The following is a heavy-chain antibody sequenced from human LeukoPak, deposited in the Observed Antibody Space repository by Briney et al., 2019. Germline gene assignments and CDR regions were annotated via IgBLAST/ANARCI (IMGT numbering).Heavy chain of an antibody. D-gene: IGHD3-22*01. J-gene: IGHJ4*02. Sequence: ASVKVSCKASGYTFTGYYMHCVRHAPGQGLEWMGWINPNRGGTNDAQNFQGRVTMTRDTSNSPAYMELRRMRSDDTAVYCCARGYYDSSGYFYFDFWGQGTLVTVSS. CDR2: INPNRGGT. CDR3: ARGYYDSSGYFYFDF. CDR1: GYTFTGYY. V-gene: IGHV1-2*02.